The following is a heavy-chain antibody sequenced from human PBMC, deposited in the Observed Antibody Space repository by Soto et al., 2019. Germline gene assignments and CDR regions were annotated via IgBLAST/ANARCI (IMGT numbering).Heavy chain of an antibody. V-gene: IGHV1-69*01. CDR2: VIPLFDTA. CDR1: GGIFTNNA. CDR3: ATGGHNDGCHFYHGIDV. J-gene: IGHJ6*02. Sequence: QVQVVQSGAEVKKPGSSVKVSCKVSGGIFTNNAISWVRQSPGQVLERLGGVIPLFDTAYYAQIFRGRLRISADGATTTAYMELSGLTSADTAVYFCATGGHNDGCHFYHGIDVWGQGTTVTVS. D-gene: IGHD5-18*01.